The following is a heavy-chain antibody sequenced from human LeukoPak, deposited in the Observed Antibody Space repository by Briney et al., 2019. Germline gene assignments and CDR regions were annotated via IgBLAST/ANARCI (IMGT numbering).Heavy chain of an antibody. CDR1: GYTFIDYY. J-gene: IGHJ4*02. Sequence: ASVKVSCKASGYTFIDYYIHWVRQAPGQGLEWMGWINPTSGGTKYAQKFQGRVTMTRDTSISTAYMELSRLRSDDTAVYYCARSQWLIDASIDYWGQGTLVTVSS. V-gene: IGHV1-2*02. D-gene: IGHD6-19*01. CDR2: INPTSGGT. CDR3: ARSQWLIDASIDY.